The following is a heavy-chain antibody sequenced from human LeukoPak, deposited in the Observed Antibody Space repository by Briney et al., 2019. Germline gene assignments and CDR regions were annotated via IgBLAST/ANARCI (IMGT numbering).Heavy chain of an antibody. Sequence: GGSLRLSCAASGFTFSSYAMSWVRQAPGKGLEWVSFISFSGNSIYYADSVKGRFTISRDNSKNTLYLQMNSLRGDDTAIYYCARDPRGPTGYDHSGRDTFDYWGQGTLVTVSS. J-gene: IGHJ4*02. V-gene: IGHV3-23*01. D-gene: IGHD3-22*01. CDR1: GFTFSSYA. CDR2: ISFSGNSI. CDR3: ARDPRGPTGYDHSGRDTFDY.